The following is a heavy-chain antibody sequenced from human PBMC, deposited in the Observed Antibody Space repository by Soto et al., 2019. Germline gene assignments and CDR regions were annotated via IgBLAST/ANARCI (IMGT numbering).Heavy chain of an antibody. CDR3: EREGGGYGSGSDKGMDV. D-gene: IGHD3-10*01. V-gene: IGHV3-13*01. Sequence: EVQLVESGGGLVQPGGSLRLSCAASGFTFSSYDMHWVRQATGKGLEWVSAIGTAGDTYYPGSVKGRFTISRENAKNSLYLKRNSGRAGDTAVNSGEREGGGYGSGSDKGMDVWGQGTTVTVSS. J-gene: IGHJ6*02. CDR2: IGTAGDT. CDR1: GFTFSSYD.